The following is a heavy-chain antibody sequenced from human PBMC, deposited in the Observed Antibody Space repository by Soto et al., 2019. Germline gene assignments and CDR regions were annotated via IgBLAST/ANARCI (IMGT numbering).Heavy chain of an antibody. J-gene: IGHJ4*02. V-gene: IGHV2-5*02. Sequence: GPPLVNAPETLALTCAFSECSLTTRAVGVGWIRQPPGKALEWLALIYWDDDKRYSPSLKSRLTITKDTSENQVVLTMTNMDPMDTATYYCAHTDYYDSRGSFATYFDYWGQGALVTVSS. CDR1: ECSLTTRAVG. CDR3: AHTDYYDSRGSFATYFDY. D-gene: IGHD3-22*01. CDR2: IYWDDDK.